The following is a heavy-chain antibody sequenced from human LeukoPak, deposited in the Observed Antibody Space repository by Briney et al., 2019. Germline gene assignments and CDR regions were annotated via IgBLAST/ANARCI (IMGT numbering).Heavy chain of an antibody. D-gene: IGHD3-22*01. V-gene: IGHV3-43*02. J-gene: IGHJ1*01. CDR1: GFTFDDYD. CDR3: ALNYYDSSGYFEYFQH. Sequence: GGSLRLSCAASGFTFDDYDIHWVRQAPGKGLEWVSLISGDGGSTYYADSVKGRFAISRDNAKNSLYLQMNSLRAEDTAVYYCALNYYDSSGYFEYFQHWGQGTLVTVSS. CDR2: ISGDGGST.